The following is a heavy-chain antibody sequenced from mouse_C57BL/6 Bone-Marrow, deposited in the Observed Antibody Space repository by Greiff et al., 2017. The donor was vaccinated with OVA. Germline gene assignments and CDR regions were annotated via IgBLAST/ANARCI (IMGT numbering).Heavy chain of an antibody. V-gene: IGHV1-66*01. CDR1: GYSFTSYY. J-gene: IGHJ3*01. Sequence: VQLQQSGPELVKPGASVKISCKASGYSFTSYYIHWVKQRPGQGLEWIGWIYPGSGNTKYNEKFKGKATLTADTSSSTAYMQLSSLTSEDSAVYYCARGGWLRRAWFAYWGQGTLVTVSA. CDR3: ARGGWLRRAWFAY. CDR2: IYPGSGNT. D-gene: IGHD2-2*01.